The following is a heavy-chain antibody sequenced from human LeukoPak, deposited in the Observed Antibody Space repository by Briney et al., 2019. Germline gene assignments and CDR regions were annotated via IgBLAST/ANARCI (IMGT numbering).Heavy chain of an antibody. V-gene: IGHV3-53*01. D-gene: IGHD3-10*01. J-gene: IGHJ4*02. CDR1: GFTVSSNY. CDR3: AREGGAEDFDY. CDR2: IYSGGST. Sequence: GGSLRLSCAASGFTVSSNYMSWVRQAPGKGLEWVSVIYSGGSTYYADSVKGRFTISRDNAQSSLYLQMNSLRVEDTAVYYCAREGGAEDFDYWGQGTLVTVSS.